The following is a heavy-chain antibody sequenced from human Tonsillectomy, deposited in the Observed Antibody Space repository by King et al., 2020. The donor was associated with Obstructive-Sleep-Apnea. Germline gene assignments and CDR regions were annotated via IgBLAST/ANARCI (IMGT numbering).Heavy chain of an antibody. J-gene: IGHJ4*02. CDR1: GFIFDDYA. Sequence: QLVQSGGGLVQPGRSLRLSCAASGFIFDDYAMHWVRQAPGKGLEWVSGISWNSGSIGYADSVKGRFTISRDNAKNSLHLQMNSLRAEDTAFYYCAKDNSSGWYRGLDYWGQGTLVIVSS. CDR2: ISWNSGSI. D-gene: IGHD6-19*01. CDR3: AKDNSSGWYRGLDY. V-gene: IGHV3-9*01.